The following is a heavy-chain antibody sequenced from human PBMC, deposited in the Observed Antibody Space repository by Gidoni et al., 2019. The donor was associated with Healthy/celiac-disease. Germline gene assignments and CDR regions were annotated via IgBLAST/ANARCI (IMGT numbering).Heavy chain of an antibody. CDR1: GFTFSSYG. V-gene: IGHV3-30*18. CDR2: ISYDGSNK. Sequence: QVQLVESGGGVVQPGRSLRLSCAASGFTFSSYGMHWVRQAPGKGLEWVAVISYDGSNKYYADSVKGRFTISRDNSKNTLYLQMNSLRAEDTAVYYCAKSWGWELLFGYFDYWGQGTLVTVSS. D-gene: IGHD1-26*01. J-gene: IGHJ4*02. CDR3: AKSWGWELLFGYFDY.